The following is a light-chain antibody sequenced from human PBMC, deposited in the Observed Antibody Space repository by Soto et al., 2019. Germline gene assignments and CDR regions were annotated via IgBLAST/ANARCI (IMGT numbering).Light chain of an antibody. Sequence: QSVLTQPPSASGTPGQRVTISCSGSRSNIGSNVYWYQQFPGTAPKLLIYTNNQRPSGVPDRFSGSKSGTSASLAISGLRSEDEADYYCAAWDDSLSGYVFGSGTQLTVL. J-gene: IGLJ7*01. CDR1: RSNIGSN. V-gene: IGLV1-47*01. CDR2: TNN. CDR3: AAWDDSLSGYV.